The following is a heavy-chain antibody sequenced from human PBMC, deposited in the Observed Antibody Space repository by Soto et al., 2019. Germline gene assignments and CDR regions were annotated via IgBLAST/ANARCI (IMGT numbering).Heavy chain of an antibody. CDR3: VRGVLS. CDR1: GGSISSGGYY. CDR2: IHHSGST. V-gene: IGHV4-31*03. J-gene: IGHJ1*01. Sequence: QVQLQESGPGLVKASQTLSLTSNVSGGSISSGGYYWTWIRQHPGKGLEWIGNIHHSGSTFYNPSLKSRVSISVDTSKNQFSLKLSSVTAADTAVYFCVRGVLSWGQGTLVTVYS. D-gene: IGHD3-10*01.